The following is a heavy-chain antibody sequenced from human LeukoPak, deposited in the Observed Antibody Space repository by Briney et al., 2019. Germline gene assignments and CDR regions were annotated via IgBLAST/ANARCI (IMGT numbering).Heavy chain of an antibody. CDR2: IYHSGST. D-gene: IGHD6-19*01. CDR1: GGSISSGGYS. J-gene: IGHJ4*02. Sequence: SQTLSLTCAVSGGSISSGGYSWSWIRQPPGKGLEWIGYIYHSGSTYYSPSLKSRVTISVDRSKNQFSLKLSSVTAADTAVYYCARADGQWLGKIDYWGQGTLVTVSS. CDR3: ARADGQWLGKIDY. V-gene: IGHV4-30-2*01.